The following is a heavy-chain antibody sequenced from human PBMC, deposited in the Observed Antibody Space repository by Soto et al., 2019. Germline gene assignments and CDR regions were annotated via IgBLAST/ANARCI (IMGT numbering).Heavy chain of an antibody. CDR2: INPSGGST. Sequence: ASVKVSCRASGYTFTSYYMHLVRQAPGQGLEWMGIINPSGGSTSYAQKFQGRVTMPRDTSTSTVYMELSSLRSEDTAVYYCARERHDSSGYYIDDYYYYGMDVWGQGTTVTVSS. CDR1: GYTFTSYY. D-gene: IGHD3-22*01. V-gene: IGHV1-46*01. J-gene: IGHJ6*02. CDR3: ARERHDSSGYYIDDYYYYGMDV.